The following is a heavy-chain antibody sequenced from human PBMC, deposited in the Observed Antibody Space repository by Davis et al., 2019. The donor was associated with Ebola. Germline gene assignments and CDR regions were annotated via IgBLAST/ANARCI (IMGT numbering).Heavy chain of an antibody. D-gene: IGHD5-12*01. V-gene: IGHV1-69*13. J-gene: IGHJ4*02. Sequence: AASVTVSCKASRGTFSSYAISWVRQAPGQGLAWMGGIISIFGTANYAQKFQGRVTITADESTSTAYMELSSLRAEDTAVYYCARDVDSYFDYWGQGTLVTVSS. CDR2: IISIFGTA. CDR3: ARDVDSYFDY. CDR1: RGTFSSYA.